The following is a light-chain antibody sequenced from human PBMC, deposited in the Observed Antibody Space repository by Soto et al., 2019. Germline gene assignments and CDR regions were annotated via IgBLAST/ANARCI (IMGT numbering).Light chain of an antibody. Sequence: QSALTQPRSVSGSPGQSVTISCTGTSSDVGGYNYVSWYQQHPGKAPKLMIYDVSKRLSGVPDRFSGFKSGNTASLTVSGLRAEDEADYYCSSYAGSSNVFGTGTKVTVL. CDR3: SSYAGSSNV. J-gene: IGLJ1*01. CDR2: DVS. CDR1: SSDVGGYNY. V-gene: IGLV2-11*01.